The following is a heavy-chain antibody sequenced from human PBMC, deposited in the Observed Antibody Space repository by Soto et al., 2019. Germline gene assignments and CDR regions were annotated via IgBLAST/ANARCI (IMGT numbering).Heavy chain of an antibody. CDR2: ISSSSSYI. V-gene: IGHV3-21*01. CDR3: ARDRGAVVVVAATLRAGGMDV. Sequence: GGSLRLSCAASGFTFSSYSMNWVRQAPGKGLEWVSSISSSSSYIYYADSVKGRFTISRDNAKNSLYLEMNSLRAEDTAVYYCARDRGAVVVVAATLRAGGMDVWGQGTTVTVSS. D-gene: IGHD2-15*01. CDR1: GFTFSSYS. J-gene: IGHJ6*02.